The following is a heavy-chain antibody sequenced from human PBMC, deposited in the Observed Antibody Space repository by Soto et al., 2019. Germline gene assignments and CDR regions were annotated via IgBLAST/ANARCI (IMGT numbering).Heavy chain of an antibody. V-gene: IGHV1-8*01. CDR3: ARGLRNKNEPHYYYNMDV. CDR1: GYTFTSYD. CDR2: MNPNSGNT. D-gene: IGHD1-1*01. J-gene: IGHJ6*03. Sequence: QVQLVQSGAEVKKPGASVKVSCKASGYTFTSYDINWVRQATGQGLEWMGWMNPNSGNTGYAQKFQGRVTMTRNTSISTAYMELSSLRSEDTAVYYCARGLRNKNEPHYYYNMDVWGKGTTVTVSS.